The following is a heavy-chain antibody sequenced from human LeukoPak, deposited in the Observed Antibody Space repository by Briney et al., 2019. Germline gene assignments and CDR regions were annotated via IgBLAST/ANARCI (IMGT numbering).Heavy chain of an antibody. Sequence: PSETLSLTCTVSGGSISSSSYYWGWIRQPPGKGLERIGSIYYSGSTYYNPSLKSRVTISVDTSKNQFSLKLSSVTAADTAVYYCARVADFWSRYYYYYMDVWGKGTTVTVSS. CDR1: GGSISSSSYY. V-gene: IGHV4-39*07. J-gene: IGHJ6*03. CDR3: ARVADFWSRYYYYYMDV. D-gene: IGHD3-3*01. CDR2: IYYSGST.